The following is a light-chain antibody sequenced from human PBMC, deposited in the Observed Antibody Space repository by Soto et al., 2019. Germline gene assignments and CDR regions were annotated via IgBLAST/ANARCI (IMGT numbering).Light chain of an antibody. CDR2: AAS. Sequence: IRVTQSPSSLSASVEDRVTITCRASQDISSYLAWYQQKPGKAPTLLIYAASTLVRGVPSRFSGRGSGTEFTLTISSLPDDDYATFYSQQYHTDCTFGQGTKVDI. V-gene: IGKV1-9*01. CDR3: QQYHTDCT. J-gene: IGKJ1*01. CDR1: QDISSY.